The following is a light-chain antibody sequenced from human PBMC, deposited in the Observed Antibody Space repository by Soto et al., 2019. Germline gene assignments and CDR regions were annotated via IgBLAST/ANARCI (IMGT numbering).Light chain of an antibody. CDR1: QSVSNNY. J-gene: IGKJ1*01. V-gene: IGKV3-20*01. CDR3: QHYDCSGT. CDR2: GAS. Sequence: EIVLTQSPGTLSLSPGERATLSCRASQSVSNNYLAWYQQKPGQAPMLLIYGASNTATGIPDRFSGSGSGTVFTLTISRLEPEDVAVYYWQHYDCSGTFGQGTKVDIK.